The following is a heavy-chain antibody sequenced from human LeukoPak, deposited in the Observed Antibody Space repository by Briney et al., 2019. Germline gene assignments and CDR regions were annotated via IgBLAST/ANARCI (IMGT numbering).Heavy chain of an antibody. CDR3: NYGDGGYFDY. V-gene: IGHV4-34*01. CDR1: GGSFSGYY. CDR2: INHSGST. D-gene: IGHD4-17*01. J-gene: IGHJ4*02. Sequence: SETLSLTCAVYGGSFSGYYWSWIRQPPGKGLEWIGEINHSGSTNYNPSLKSRVTISVDTSKNQFSLKLSSVAAADTAVYYCNYGDGGYFDYRGQGTLVTVSS.